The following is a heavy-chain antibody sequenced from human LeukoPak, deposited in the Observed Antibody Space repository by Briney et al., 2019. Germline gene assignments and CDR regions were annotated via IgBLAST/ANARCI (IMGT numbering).Heavy chain of an antibody. CDR3: ARVHLQQLEP. J-gene: IGHJ5*02. D-gene: IGHD6-13*01. V-gene: IGHV4-30-2*01. CDR2: MYHSGST. CDR1: GDSISSDPYS. Sequence: SQTLSLTCAVSGDSISSDPYSWSWIRQPPGKGLEWIGYMYHSGSTYYNPSLKSRVTMSVDRSKNQFSLKLSSVTAADTAVYYCARVHLQQLEPWGQGTLVTVSS.